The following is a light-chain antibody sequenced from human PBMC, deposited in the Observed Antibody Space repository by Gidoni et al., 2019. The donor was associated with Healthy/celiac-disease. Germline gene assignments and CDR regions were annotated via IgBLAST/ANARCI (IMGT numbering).Light chain of an antibody. J-gene: IGLJ3*02. V-gene: IGLV3-1*01. CDR1: KLGDKY. CDR3: QAWDSSTRV. CDR2: QAS. Sequence: SYELTQPPAVSVPPGQTASITCSGDKLGDKYACWYQQKPGQSPVLVIYQASKRPSGIPERFSASTSVNTATLTIRGTQAMDEADYSCQAWDSSTRVFGGGTKLTVL.